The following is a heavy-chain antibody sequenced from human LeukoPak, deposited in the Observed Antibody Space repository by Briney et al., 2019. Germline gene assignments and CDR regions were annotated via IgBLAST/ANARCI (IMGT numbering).Heavy chain of an antibody. J-gene: IGHJ2*01. V-gene: IGHV3-7*01. CDR2: IKQDGSEK. CDR3: ARLRYSYWYFDL. D-gene: IGHD3-9*01. Sequence: VQPGGSLRLSCAASGFTFSSYWMSWVRQAPGMGLKWVANIKQDGSEKYYVDSVKGRFTISRDNAKNSLYLQMNSLRAEVTAVYYCARLRYSYWYFDLWGCGTLVTVSS. CDR1: GFTFSSYW.